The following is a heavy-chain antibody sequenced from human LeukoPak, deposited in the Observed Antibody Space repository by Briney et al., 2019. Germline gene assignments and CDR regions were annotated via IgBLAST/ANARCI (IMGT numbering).Heavy chain of an antibody. D-gene: IGHD3-16*02. V-gene: IGHV1-69*04. Sequence: GSSVKVSCKASGGTFSSYAISWVRQAPGQGLEWMGRIIPILGIANYAQKFQGRVTITADKSTSTAYMELSSLRSDDTAVYYCASSEVTFGGVIVKDFDYWGQGTLVTVSS. J-gene: IGHJ4*02. CDR1: GGTFSSYA. CDR2: IIPILGIA. CDR3: ASSEVTFGGVIVKDFDY.